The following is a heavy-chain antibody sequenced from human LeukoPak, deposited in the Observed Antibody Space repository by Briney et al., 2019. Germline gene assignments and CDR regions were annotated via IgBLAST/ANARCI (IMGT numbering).Heavy chain of an antibody. CDR3: ARGGYCSITSCYPTSRLGLDP. CDR1: GGSISSYY. Sequence: SSETLSLTCTVSGGSISSYYWSWIRQPPGKGLEWIGYIYYSGSTNYNPSLKSRVTISVDTSKNQFSLKLSSVTAADTAVYYCARGGYCSITSCYPTSRLGLDPWGQGTLVTVSS. V-gene: IGHV4-59*08. CDR2: IYYSGST. J-gene: IGHJ5*02. D-gene: IGHD2-2*01.